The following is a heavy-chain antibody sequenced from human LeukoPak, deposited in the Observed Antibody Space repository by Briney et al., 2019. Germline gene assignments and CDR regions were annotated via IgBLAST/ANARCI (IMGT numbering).Heavy chain of an antibody. Sequence: GGSLRLSCAASGFTFSSYSMNWVRQAPGKGLEWVSAISSSSSYIYYADSVKGRFTISRDNAKNSLYLQMNSLRAEDTAVYYCARGGPFCSRTSCFDFDYWGQGTLVTVSS. J-gene: IGHJ4*02. D-gene: IGHD2-2*01. CDR2: ISSSSSYI. CDR1: GFTFSSYS. V-gene: IGHV3-21*01. CDR3: ARGGPFCSRTSCFDFDY.